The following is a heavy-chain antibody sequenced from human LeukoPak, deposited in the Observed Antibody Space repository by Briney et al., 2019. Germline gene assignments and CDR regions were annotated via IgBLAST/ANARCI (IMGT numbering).Heavy chain of an antibody. CDR3: TASFITMIVVVDDYFDY. Sequence: GSLRLSCAASGFTFSNAWMSWVRQAPGKGLEWVGRIKSKTDGGTTDYAAPVKGRFTISRGDSKNTLYLQMNSLKTEDTAVYYCTASFITMIVVVDDYFDYWGQGTLVTVSS. J-gene: IGHJ4*02. V-gene: IGHV3-15*01. D-gene: IGHD3-22*01. CDR1: GFTFSNAW. CDR2: IKSKTDGGTT.